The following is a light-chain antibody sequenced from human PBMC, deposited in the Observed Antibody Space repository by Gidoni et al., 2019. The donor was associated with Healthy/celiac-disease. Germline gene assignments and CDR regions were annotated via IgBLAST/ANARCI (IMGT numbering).Light chain of an antibody. CDR3: QQYNNWPPTRT. J-gene: IGKJ2*01. Sequence: EIVMTQSPATLSVSPGERATLSCRASQSVSSNLAWYQQKPGQAPMLLIYGASTRATGIPARFSGSGSGTEFTLTISSLQSEDFAVYYCQQYNNWPPTRTFGQGTKLEIK. V-gene: IGKV3-15*01. CDR2: GAS. CDR1: QSVSSN.